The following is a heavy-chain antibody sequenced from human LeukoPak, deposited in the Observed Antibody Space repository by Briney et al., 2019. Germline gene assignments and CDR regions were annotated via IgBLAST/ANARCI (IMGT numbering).Heavy chain of an antibody. CDR1: GFTLSSYW. V-gene: IGHV3-74*01. CDR3: AIFHDYYDTSGAPGY. D-gene: IGHD3-22*01. Sequence: AGGSLRLSCAASGFTLSSYWMHWVRRAPGKGLVWVSRIKTDGVTTNYADSVKGRFTISRDNAKNTLYLQMNSLRAEDTAVYYCAIFHDYYDTSGAPGYWGQGTLVTVSS. CDR2: IKTDGVTT. J-gene: IGHJ4*02.